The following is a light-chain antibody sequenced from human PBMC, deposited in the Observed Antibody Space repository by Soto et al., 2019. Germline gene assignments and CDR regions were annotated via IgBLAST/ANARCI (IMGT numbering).Light chain of an antibody. Sequence: EIVMTQSPATLSVSPGERATLSCRASQSVSSNLAWYQQKPGQAPRLLIYGPSTRATGIPARFSGSGSGTEFTLTISSLQSEDFAVYYCQQYNNWPPVFGPGTKVDIK. CDR3: QQYNNWPPV. J-gene: IGKJ3*01. CDR2: GPS. V-gene: IGKV3-15*01. CDR1: QSVSSN.